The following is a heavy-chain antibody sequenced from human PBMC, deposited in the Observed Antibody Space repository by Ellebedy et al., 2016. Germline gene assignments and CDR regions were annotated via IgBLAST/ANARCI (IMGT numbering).Heavy chain of an antibody. CDR1: GFTFSSYG. CDR2: IWYDGSNK. Sequence: GGSLRLSCAASGFTFSSYGTHWVRQAPGKGLEWVAVIWYDGSNKYYADSVKGRFTISRDNSKNTLYLQMNSLRPDDTAVYYCARDSRYSYGYFDYWGQGTLVTVSS. CDR3: ARDSRYSYGYFDY. J-gene: IGHJ4*02. V-gene: IGHV3-33*08. D-gene: IGHD5-18*01.